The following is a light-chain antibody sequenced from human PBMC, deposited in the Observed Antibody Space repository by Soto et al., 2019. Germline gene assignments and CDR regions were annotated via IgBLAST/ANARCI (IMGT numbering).Light chain of an antibody. V-gene: IGKV1-39*01. CDR1: QSISNY. J-gene: IGKJ2*01. CDR3: QHYGSSPANT. CDR2: AVS. Sequence: EIQMTQSPSSLSASVGDSVTITCRASQSISNYLNWYQQKSGEVPKILIYAVSTLQSGVPSRFSGSGGGTEFTLTISRLEAEDFAVYYCQHYGSSPANTFGQGTKLEIK.